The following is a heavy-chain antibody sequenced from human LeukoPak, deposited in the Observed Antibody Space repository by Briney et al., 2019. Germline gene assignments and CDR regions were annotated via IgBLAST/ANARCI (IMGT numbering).Heavy chain of an antibody. CDR2: IYTSGST. Sequence: SETLSLTCTVSGGSISSYYWSWIRQPAGKGLEWIGRIYTSGSTNYNPSLKSRVTMSVDTSKNQFSLKLSSVTAAETAVYYCAREGYCSSTSCYGAPDAFDIWGQGTMVTVSS. J-gene: IGHJ3*02. CDR3: AREGYCSSTSCYGAPDAFDI. CDR1: GGSISSYY. V-gene: IGHV4-4*07. D-gene: IGHD2-2*01.